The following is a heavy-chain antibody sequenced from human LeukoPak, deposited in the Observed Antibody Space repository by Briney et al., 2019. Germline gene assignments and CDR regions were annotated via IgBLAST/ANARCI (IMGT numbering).Heavy chain of an antibody. D-gene: IGHD5-18*01. J-gene: IGHJ4*02. CDR1: GYTFSTYA. Sequence: ASVKVSCKASGYTFSTYAMHWVRQAPGERLEWMGWINAGNGNTMYSQKFQGRVTITRDTSASTVYMELGSLTSEDTGVYYCARDETRGMQLWNEFDSWGQGTLVTVSS. CDR3: ARDETRGMQLWNEFDS. CDR2: INAGNGNT. V-gene: IGHV1-3*01.